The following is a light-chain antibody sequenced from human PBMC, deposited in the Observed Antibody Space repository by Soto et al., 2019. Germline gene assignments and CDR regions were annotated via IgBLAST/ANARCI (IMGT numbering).Light chain of an antibody. CDR1: QGISSY. Sequence: IQLTQSPASLSPSVGDRVTITCPARQGISSYLAWYQQKPGKAPELLIYAASTLPSGVPSRFSGSGSGTDFTLSISSLQPEDVATYYCLQDNSYPLTFGGGTKVDIK. CDR2: AAS. V-gene: IGKV1-9*01. J-gene: IGKJ4*01. CDR3: LQDNSYPLT.